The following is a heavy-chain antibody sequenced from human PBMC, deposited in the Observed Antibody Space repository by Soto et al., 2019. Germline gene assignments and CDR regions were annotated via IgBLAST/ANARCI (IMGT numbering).Heavy chain of an antibody. CDR1: GGSISGYY. CDR3: ASSVVVVPAAMPGYYYYGMDV. J-gene: IGHJ6*02. V-gene: IGHV4-59*01. D-gene: IGHD2-2*01. Sequence: ASETLSLTCTVSGGSISGYYWSWIRQSPEKGLEYIGYISYSGSTNYNPSLKSRVTISVDTSKNQFSLKLSSVTAADTAVYYCASSVVVVPAAMPGYYYYGMDVWGQGTTVNVSS. CDR2: ISYSGST.